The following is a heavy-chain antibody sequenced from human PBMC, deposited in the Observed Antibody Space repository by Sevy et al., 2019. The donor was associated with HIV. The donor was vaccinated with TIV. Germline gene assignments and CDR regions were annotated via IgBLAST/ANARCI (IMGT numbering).Heavy chain of an antibody. CDR3: ARGGSDAFDF. Sequence: GGSLRLSCAASGFNLRTYDMHWVRQAPGKGLEWVSAIGTAGDTSYPASVKGRFTISRENARNSLHLQMNNLGVGDTAMYFGARGGSDAFDFWGRGAMVTVSS. CDR2: IGTAGDT. CDR1: GFNLRTYD. J-gene: IGHJ3*01. D-gene: IGHD3-10*01. V-gene: IGHV3-13*01.